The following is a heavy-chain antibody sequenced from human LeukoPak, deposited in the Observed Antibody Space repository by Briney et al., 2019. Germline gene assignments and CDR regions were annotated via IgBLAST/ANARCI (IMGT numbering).Heavy chain of an antibody. CDR1: GGSITSSHW. J-gene: IGHJ4*02. CDR2: IYHGGNT. D-gene: IGHD2-15*01. CDR3: ARGFGGSFPRSFDF. V-gene: IGHV4-4*02. Sequence: ASETLSLTCVVSGGSITSSHWWNWVRQPPGKGLEWIGEIYHGGNTNSNPSLKSRVTISVDKSNNRFSLNLTSVTAADTAFYYCARGFGGSFPRSFDFWGRGRLVTVSS.